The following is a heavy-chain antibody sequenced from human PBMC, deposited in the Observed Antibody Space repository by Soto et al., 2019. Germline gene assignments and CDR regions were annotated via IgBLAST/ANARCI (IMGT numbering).Heavy chain of an antibody. V-gene: IGHV4-59*01. CDR3: ARGLGDSSGLYYYYYGTDV. CDR1: GGSISSYY. J-gene: IGHJ6*02. CDR2: IYYSGST. D-gene: IGHD3-22*01. Sequence: SETLSLTCTVSGGSISSYYWSWIRQPPGKGLEWIGYIYYSGSTNYNPSLKSRVTISVDTSKNQFSLKLSSVTAADTAVYYCARGLGDSSGLYYYYYGTDVWGQGTTVTVSS.